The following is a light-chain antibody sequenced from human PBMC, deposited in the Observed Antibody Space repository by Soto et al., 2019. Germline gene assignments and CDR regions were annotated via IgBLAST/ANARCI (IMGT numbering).Light chain of an antibody. Sequence: IVLTQSPGTLSLSPGERATLSCRASQSVSSSYLAWYQQKPGQAPRLLIYDASSRATGISDRFSGSGSGTDFTFTISRLEPEDFAVYYCQHYDSLKWTFGQGTKVDIK. CDR1: QSVSSSY. J-gene: IGKJ1*01. CDR3: QHYDSLKWT. V-gene: IGKV3-20*01. CDR2: DAS.